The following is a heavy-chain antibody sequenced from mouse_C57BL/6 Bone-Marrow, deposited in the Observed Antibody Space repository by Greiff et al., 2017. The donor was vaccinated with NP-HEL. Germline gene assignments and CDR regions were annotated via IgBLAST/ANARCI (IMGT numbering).Heavy chain of an antibody. V-gene: IGHV3-6*01. CDR2: ISYDGSN. Sequence: EVQLQESGPGLVKPSQSLSLTCSVTGYSITSGYYWNWIRQFPGNKLEWMGYISYDGSNNYNPSLQNRISITRDTSKNQFFLKLNSVTTEDTATYYCARGRLITTVVGYFDVWGTGTTVTVSS. D-gene: IGHD1-1*01. CDR1: GYSITSGYY. J-gene: IGHJ1*03. CDR3: ARGRLITTVVGYFDV.